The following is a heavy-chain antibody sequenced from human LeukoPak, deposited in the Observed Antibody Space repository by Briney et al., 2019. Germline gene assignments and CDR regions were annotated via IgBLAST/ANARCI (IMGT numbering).Heavy chain of an antibody. CDR1: GGTFSSYA. D-gene: IGHD1-26*01. Sequence: GASVKVSCKASGGTFSSYAISWVRQAPGQGLEWMGRIIPIFDTANYAQKFQGRVTITADKSTSTAYMELSSLRSEDTAVYYCARGLVGATGFDYWGQGTLVTVSS. J-gene: IGHJ4*02. CDR3: ARGLVGATGFDY. V-gene: IGHV1-69*06. CDR2: IIPIFDTA.